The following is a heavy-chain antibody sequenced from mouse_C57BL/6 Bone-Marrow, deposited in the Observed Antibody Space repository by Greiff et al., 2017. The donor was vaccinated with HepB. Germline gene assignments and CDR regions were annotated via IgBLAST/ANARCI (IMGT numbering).Heavy chain of an antibody. Sequence: EVQLVESGPGLVKPSQSLSLTCSVTGYSITSGYYWNWIRQFPGNKLEWMGYISYDGSNNYNPSLKNRISITRDTSKNQFFLKLNSVTTEDTATYYCARHTVVATYWYFDVWGTGTTVTVSS. CDR3: ARHTVVATYWYFDV. V-gene: IGHV3-6*01. D-gene: IGHD1-1*01. J-gene: IGHJ1*03. CDR1: GYSITSGYY. CDR2: ISYDGSN.